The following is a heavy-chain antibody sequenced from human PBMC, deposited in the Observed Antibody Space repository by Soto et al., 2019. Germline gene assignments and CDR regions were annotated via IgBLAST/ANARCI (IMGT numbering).Heavy chain of an antibody. Sequence: SETLSLTCAVYGGSLSGYYWSWVRQSTGKGLEWIGEINHSGTANYNPSLKTRVTISADASKHQFSLRLTSVTAADSAIYYCASYHFLDLWTGSRHYMDVWSRGTPVTVSS. CDR3: ASYHFLDLWTGSRHYMDV. CDR2: INHSGTA. J-gene: IGHJ6*03. D-gene: IGHD3-9*01. V-gene: IGHV4-34*01. CDR1: GGSLSGYY.